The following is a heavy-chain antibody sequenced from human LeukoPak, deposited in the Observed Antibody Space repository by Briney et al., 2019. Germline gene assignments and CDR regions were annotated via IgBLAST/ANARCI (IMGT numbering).Heavy chain of an antibody. V-gene: IGHV4-4*07. CDR2: IYTSGST. J-gene: IGHJ3*02. CDR3: AGGLSLTAPDI. D-gene: IGHD5-18*01. Sequence: SETLSLTCTVSGGSISSYYWSWIRQPAGKGLEWIGRIYTSGSTNYNPSLKSRVTMSVDTSKYQFSLKLSSVTAADTAVYYCAGGLSLTAPDIWGQGTMVTVSS. CDR1: GGSISSYY.